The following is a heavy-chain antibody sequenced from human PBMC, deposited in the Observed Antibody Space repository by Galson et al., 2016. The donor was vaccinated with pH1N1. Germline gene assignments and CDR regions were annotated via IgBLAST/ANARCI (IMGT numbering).Heavy chain of an antibody. Sequence: SETLSLTCTVSGGSISNYYWTWIRQPPGKGLEWIGYIYYRGSTNYNPSLKSRVTISVEMYRNQFSLMLTPVTAADTAVYYCAKASDLSAYDLDYFDYWGQGTLVTVSS. CDR1: GGSISNYY. D-gene: IGHD5-12*01. CDR2: IYYRGST. J-gene: IGHJ4*02. V-gene: IGHV4-59*01. CDR3: AKASDLSAYDLDYFDY.